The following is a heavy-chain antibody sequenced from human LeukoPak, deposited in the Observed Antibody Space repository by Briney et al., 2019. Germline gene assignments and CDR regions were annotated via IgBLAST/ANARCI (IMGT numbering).Heavy chain of an antibody. CDR2: ISSSSSYI. Sequence: GGSLRLSCAASGFTFSSYSMNWVRQAPGKGLEWVSSISSSSSYIYYADSGKGRFTTSTDNAKNSLYLQMNSLRDEDTAVSYCARDSNYGGSPAPNDYWGQGTLVTVSS. J-gene: IGHJ4*01. CDR3: ARDSNYGGSPAPNDY. D-gene: IGHD4-23*01. V-gene: IGHV3-21*01. CDR1: GFTFSSYS.